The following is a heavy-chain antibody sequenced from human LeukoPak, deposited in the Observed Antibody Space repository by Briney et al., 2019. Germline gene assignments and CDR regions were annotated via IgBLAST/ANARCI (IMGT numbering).Heavy chain of an antibody. CDR2: ISAYNGDT. Sequence: ASVKVSCKASGYTFTSYAISWVRQAPGQGLEWMGWISAYNGDTKYAQKLQGRITMTTDTSTSTAYMELRSLRSDDTAVYYCARWRAYNRLGEYYYYYMDVWGKGTTVTVSS. J-gene: IGHJ6*03. CDR1: GYTFTSYA. V-gene: IGHV1-18*01. CDR3: ARWRAYNRLGEYYYYYMDV. D-gene: IGHD3-16*01.